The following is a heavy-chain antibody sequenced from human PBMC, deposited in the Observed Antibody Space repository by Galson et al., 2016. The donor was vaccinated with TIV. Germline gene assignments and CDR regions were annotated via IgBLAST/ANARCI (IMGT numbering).Heavy chain of an antibody. CDR1: GFSFSNYA. CDR3: AKRPIITIFGAGSNYCDS. J-gene: IGHJ4*02. V-gene: IGHV3-23*01. Sequence: SLRLSCAASGFSFSNYAMSWVRQAPGRGLEWVSGIGGSGGSPNYGDYVKGRFTISRDNSKNILYLQMNSLRAEDTAVYYCAKRPIITIFGAGSNYCDSWGQGTLVTVSS. CDR2: IGGSGGSP. D-gene: IGHD3-3*01.